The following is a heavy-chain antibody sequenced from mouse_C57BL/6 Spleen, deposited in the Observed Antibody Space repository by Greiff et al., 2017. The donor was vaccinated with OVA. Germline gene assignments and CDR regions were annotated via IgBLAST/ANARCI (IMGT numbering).Heavy chain of an antibody. CDR2: IYPGDGDT. D-gene: IGHD2-3*01. J-gene: IGHJ1*03. CDR3: ARGDDGYYVGYFDV. V-gene: IGHV1-82*01. Sequence: QVQLQQSGPELVKPGASVKISCKASGYAFSSSWMNWVKQRPGKGLEWIGRIYPGDGDTNYNGKFKGKATLTADKSSSTAYMQLSSLTSEDSAVYFRARGDDGYYVGYFDVWGTGTTVTVSS. CDR1: GYAFSSSW.